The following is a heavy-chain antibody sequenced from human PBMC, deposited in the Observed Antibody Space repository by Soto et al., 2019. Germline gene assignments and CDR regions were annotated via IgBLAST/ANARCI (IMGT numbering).Heavy chain of an antibody. CDR3: ARAYYYDSSGYYPTYDY. CDR1: GYTFTSYY. V-gene: IGHV1-46*03. D-gene: IGHD3-22*01. J-gene: IGHJ4*02. Sequence: GASVKVSCKASGYTFTSYYMHWVRQAPGQGLEWMGIIIPSGGSTSYAQKFQGRVTMTRDTSTSTVYMELSSLRSEDTAVYYCARAYYYDSSGYYPTYDYWGQGTLVTVSS. CDR2: IIPSGGST.